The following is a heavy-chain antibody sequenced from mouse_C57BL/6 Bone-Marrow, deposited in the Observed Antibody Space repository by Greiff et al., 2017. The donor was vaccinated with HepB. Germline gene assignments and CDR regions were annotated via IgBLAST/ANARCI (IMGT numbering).Heavy chain of an antibody. Sequence: EVQLQESGPGLVKPSQSLSLTCSVTGYSITSGYYWNWIRQFPGNKLEWMGYISYDGSNNYNPSLNNRISITRDTSKNQFFLKLNSVTTEDTATYYCAREIPILGGLDYWGQGTTLTVSS. CDR3: AREIPILGGLDY. V-gene: IGHV3-6*01. CDR2: ISYDGSN. CDR1: GYSITSGYY. J-gene: IGHJ2*01.